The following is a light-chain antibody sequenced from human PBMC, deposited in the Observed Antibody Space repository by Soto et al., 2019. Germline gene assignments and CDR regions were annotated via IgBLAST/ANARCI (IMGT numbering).Light chain of an antibody. CDR2: DAS. CDR3: QQYSSHRT. Sequence: DIQMTQTPSTLSASVGDRVTISCRASQNVNDYLAWYQQKPGNSPKVLIYDASTLESGVPSRFSGSGSGTEFTLTISGLQADDFATCYCQQYSSHRTFGQGTKVDI. CDR1: QNVNDY. V-gene: IGKV1-5*01. J-gene: IGKJ1*01.